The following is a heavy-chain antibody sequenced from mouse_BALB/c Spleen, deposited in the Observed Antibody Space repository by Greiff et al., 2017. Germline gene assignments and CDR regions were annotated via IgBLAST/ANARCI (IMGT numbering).Heavy chain of an antibody. CDR2: IDPENGDT. D-gene: IGHD2-4*01. CDR3: SGGGLRECMDY. Sequence: EVQLQQSGAELVRSGASVKLSCTASGFNIKDYYMHWVKQRPEQGLEWIGWIDPENGDTEYAPKFQGKATMTADTSSNTAYLQLSSLTSEDTAVYYGSGGGLRECMDYWGQGTSVTVSS. CDR1: GFNIKDYY. V-gene: IGHV14-4*02. J-gene: IGHJ4*01.